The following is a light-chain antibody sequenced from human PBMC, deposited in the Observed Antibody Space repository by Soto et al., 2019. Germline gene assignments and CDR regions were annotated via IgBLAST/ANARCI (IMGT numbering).Light chain of an antibody. J-gene: IGLJ2*01. Sequence: QSVLTQPASVSGSPGQSVTISCTGTSSNVGGYDYVSWYQQFPGKAPKVIIYDVSNRPSGVSKRCSGSKSGNTASLTISGPQAEDEAYYYCSSCTTSATVVFGRGTKLTVL. CDR1: SSNVGGYDY. V-gene: IGLV2-14*03. CDR3: SSCTTSATVV. CDR2: DVS.